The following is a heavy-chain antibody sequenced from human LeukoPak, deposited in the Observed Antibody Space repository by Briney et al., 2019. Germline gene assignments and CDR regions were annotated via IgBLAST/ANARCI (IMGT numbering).Heavy chain of an antibody. Sequence: SETLSLTCTVSGGSINSSSYYWGWIRHPPGKALEWIGSIYHSGYTYYNPSLKSRVTLSVDTSENQFFLKLTSVTAADTAVYYCVRGSTHDYWGQGTLVTVSS. D-gene: IGHD1-26*01. V-gene: IGHV4-39*07. CDR3: VRGSTHDY. CDR2: IYHSGYT. J-gene: IGHJ4*02. CDR1: GGSINSSSYY.